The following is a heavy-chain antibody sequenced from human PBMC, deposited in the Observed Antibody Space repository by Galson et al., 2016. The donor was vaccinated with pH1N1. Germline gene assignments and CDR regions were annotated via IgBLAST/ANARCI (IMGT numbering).Heavy chain of an antibody. CDR2: IWYDGSNQ. CDR3: VRESWRFGGDFDY. V-gene: IGHV3-33*01. J-gene: IGHJ4*02. CDR1: GFTFSNHA. Sequence: SLRLSCAASGFTFSNHAMHWVRHVPGKGLDWVALIWYDGSNQYYTDSVKGRFTISRDNSNNTLYLQMESLRVEDTAVCYCVRESWRFGGDFDYWGQGTLVAVSS. D-gene: IGHD2-15*01.